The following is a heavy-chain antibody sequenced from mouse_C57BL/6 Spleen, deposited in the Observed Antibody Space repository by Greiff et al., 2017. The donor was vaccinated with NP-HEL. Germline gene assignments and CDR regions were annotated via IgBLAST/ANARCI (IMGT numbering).Heavy chain of an antibody. V-gene: IGHV2-9-1*01. CDR2: IWTGGGT. J-gene: IGHJ4*01. CDR3: ARRIYYGDYYAMDY. Sequence: VKLQESGPGLVAPSQSLSITCTVSGFSLTSYAISWVRQPPGKGLEWLGVIWTGGGTNYNSALKSRLSISKDNSKSQVFLKMNSLQTDDTARYYCARRIYYGDYYAMDYWGQGTSVTVSS. D-gene: IGHD1-1*01. CDR1: GFSLTSYA.